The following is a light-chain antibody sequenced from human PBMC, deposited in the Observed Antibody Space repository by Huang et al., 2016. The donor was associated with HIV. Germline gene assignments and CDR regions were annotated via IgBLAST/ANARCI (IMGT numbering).Light chain of an antibody. CDR1: QSVSSN. J-gene: IGKJ1*01. CDR3: QQYNNCPRT. V-gene: IGKV3-15*01. Sequence: EVVMTHSPATLSVSPGERATLSCRASQSVSSNLDWYQQKVGQAPRLLIYGASSRATGIPARVSGSGSGTEFTLTISSLQSEDFAVYYCQQYNNCPRTFGQGTRVEIK. CDR2: GAS.